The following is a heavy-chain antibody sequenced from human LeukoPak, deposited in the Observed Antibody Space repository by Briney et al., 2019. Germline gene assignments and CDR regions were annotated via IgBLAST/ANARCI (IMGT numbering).Heavy chain of an antibody. V-gene: IGHV3-30*04. CDR1: GFTFSSYA. Sequence: PGGSLRLSCAASGFTFSSYAMHWVRQAPGKGLEWVAVISYDGSNKYYADSVKGRFTISRDNSKNTLYPQMNSLRAEDTAVYYCARERRIVGARGHWFDPWGQGTLVTVSS. D-gene: IGHD1-26*01. CDR2: ISYDGSNK. CDR3: ARERRIVGARGHWFDP. J-gene: IGHJ5*02.